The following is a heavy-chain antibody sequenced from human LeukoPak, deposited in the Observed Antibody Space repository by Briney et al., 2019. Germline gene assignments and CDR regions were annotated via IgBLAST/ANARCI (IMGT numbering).Heavy chain of an antibody. CDR3: AKDTGYYGSGSLPLGY. Sequence: GASVKVSCKAFGYTFTSNYMHWVRQAPGQGPESMGVISPSGGSTTYAQKFQGRVTLTRDMSTSTDYLELSSLRSEDTAVYYCAKDTGYYGSGSLPLGYWGQGTLVTVSS. D-gene: IGHD3-10*01. V-gene: IGHV1-46*01. J-gene: IGHJ4*02. CDR2: ISPSGGST. CDR1: GYTFTSNY.